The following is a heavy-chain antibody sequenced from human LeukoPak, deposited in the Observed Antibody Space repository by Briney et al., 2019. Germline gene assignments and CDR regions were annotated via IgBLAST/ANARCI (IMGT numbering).Heavy chain of an antibody. D-gene: IGHD2-15*01. J-gene: IGHJ5*02. Sequence: HTGGSLRLSCAASGFTFRSYAMSWVRQAPGKGLEWVSAISGRGGSTYYADSVKGRLTSCKDNSKNTLYLQIDSHTAADTAVYYCAKAGGSGHNWFDPWGQGTLVTVSS. CDR2: ISGRGGST. CDR3: AKAGGSGHNWFDP. CDR1: GFTFRSYA. V-gene: IGHV3-23*01.